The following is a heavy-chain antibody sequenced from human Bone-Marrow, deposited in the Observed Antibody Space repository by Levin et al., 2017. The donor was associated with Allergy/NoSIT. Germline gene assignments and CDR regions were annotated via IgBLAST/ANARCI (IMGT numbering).Heavy chain of an antibody. CDR1: GGSINSYY. V-gene: IGHV4-59*01. D-gene: IGHD3-10*01. CDR2: MYYSGST. Sequence: SQTLSLTCTVSGGSINSYYWSWIRQPPGKGLEWIGYMYYSGSTNYNPSLKCRVTISVDMSKNQFSLKLSSVTAADTAVYYCARCGVRSHSLYYFYYMDVWGRGTTVTVSS. J-gene: IGHJ6*03. CDR3: ARCGVRSHSLYYFYYMDV.